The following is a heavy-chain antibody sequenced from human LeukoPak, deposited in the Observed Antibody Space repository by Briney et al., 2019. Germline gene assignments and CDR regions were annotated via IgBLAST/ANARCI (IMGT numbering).Heavy chain of an antibody. D-gene: IGHD1-1*01. CDR3: ATGTTGTALEA. J-gene: IGHJ4*02. V-gene: IGHV1-69*13. CDR1: GGTFSSYA. CDR2: IIPIFGTA. Sequence: SVTVSCKASGGTFSSYAISWVRQAPGQGLEWMGGIIPIFGTANYAQKFQGRVTITADESTSTAYMELSSLRSEDTAVYYCATGTTGTALEAWGQGTLVTVSS.